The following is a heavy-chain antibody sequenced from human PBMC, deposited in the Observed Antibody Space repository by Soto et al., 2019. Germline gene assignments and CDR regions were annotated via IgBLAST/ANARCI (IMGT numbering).Heavy chain of an antibody. CDR1: GDSVSGGDSY. CDR3: VRGGNPYHYATSGPGTFDK. V-gene: IGHV4-30-4*01. J-gene: IGHJ4*02. CDR2: TSFSGYT. Sequence: QVQLQESGPGLVKPSQTLSLTCTVSGDSVSGGDSYLSWIRQPPGKALEWVGYTSFSGYTSYTPSLKSRVTISVDMSKSQFSRRLTSGTAADTAIYYCVRGGNPYHYATSGPGTFDKWGQGTLFSVSS. D-gene: IGHD3-22*01.